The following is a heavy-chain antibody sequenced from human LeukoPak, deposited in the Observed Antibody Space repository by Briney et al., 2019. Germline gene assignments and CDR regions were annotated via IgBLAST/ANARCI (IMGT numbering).Heavy chain of an antibody. CDR1: GGTFSSYA. CDR3: ASGTTVTPYYFDY. Sequence: GASVKVSCKASGGTFSSYAISWVRQAPGQGLEWMGGIIPIFGTANYAQKFQGRVTITADESTSTAYMELSSPRSEDTAVYYCASGTTVTPYYFDYWGQGTLVTVSS. J-gene: IGHJ4*02. V-gene: IGHV1-69*13. D-gene: IGHD4-17*01. CDR2: IIPIFGTA.